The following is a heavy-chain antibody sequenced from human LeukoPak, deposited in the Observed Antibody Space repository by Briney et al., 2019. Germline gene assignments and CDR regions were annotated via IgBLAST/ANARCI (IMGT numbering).Heavy chain of an antibody. D-gene: IGHD3-10*01. CDR1: GGSISSSSYY. V-gene: IGHV4-61*05. J-gene: IGHJ6*02. CDR2: IYYSGST. CDR3: ARVGGSNYYYYGMDV. Sequence: SETLSLTCTVSGGSISSSSYYWGWIRQPPGKGLEWIGYIYYSGSTNYNPSLKSRVTISVDTSKNQFSLKLSSVTAADTAVYYCARVGGSNYYYYGMDVWGQGTTVTVSS.